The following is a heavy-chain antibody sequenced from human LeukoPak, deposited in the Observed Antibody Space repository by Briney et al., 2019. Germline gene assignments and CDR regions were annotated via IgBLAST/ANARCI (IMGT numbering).Heavy chain of an antibody. V-gene: IGHV1-2*02. CDR2: INPNSGGT. Sequence: ASVKVSCKASGYTFTGYYMHWVRQAPGQGLEWMGWINPNSGGTNYAQKFQGRVTMTRDTSISTAYMELSRLRSDDTAVYYCARSMVRGVITSYYYYYGMDVWGQGTRSPSP. D-gene: IGHD3-10*01. J-gene: IGHJ6*02. CDR3: ARSMVRGVITSYYYYYGMDV. CDR1: GYTFTGYY.